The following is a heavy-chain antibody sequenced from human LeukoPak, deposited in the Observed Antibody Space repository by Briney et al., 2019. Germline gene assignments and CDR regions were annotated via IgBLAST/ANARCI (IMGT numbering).Heavy chain of an antibody. Sequence: GGSLRLSCAASGFTFSSDWMHWIRQAPGKGLVWVSRIKSDGSSTTYADSVKGRFTISRDNAKNTLYLQMNSLRAEDTAVYYCARGGDCPTDFWGQGTLVTVSA. D-gene: IGHD2-21*02. J-gene: IGHJ4*02. CDR3: ARGGDCPTDF. CDR2: IKSDGSST. CDR1: GFTFSSDW. V-gene: IGHV3-74*01.